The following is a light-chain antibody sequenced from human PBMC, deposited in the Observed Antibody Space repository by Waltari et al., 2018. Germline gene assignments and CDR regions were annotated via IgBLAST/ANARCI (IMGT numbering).Light chain of an antibody. CDR2: GAS. V-gene: IGKV3-15*01. CDR1: QSVSSN. CDR3: QQYNGWPRT. J-gene: IGKJ1*01. Sequence: EIVMTQSPATLSVSPRERATLSGRASQSVSSNLAWYQQKPGQAPRLLIYGASTRATGIPARFSGSGSGTEFTLTISSLQSEDFAVYYCQQYNGWPRTFGQGTKVEIK.